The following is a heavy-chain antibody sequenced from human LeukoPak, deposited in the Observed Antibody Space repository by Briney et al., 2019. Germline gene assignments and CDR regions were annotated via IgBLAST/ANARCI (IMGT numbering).Heavy chain of an antibody. J-gene: IGHJ6*03. CDR1: GFTFDNYA. CDR2: ISWNSGSI. CDR3: AKDIRQWSYMDV. Sequence: PGGSLRLSCAASGFTFDNYAMHWVRQAPGKGLEWVSGISWNSGSIGYADSVKGRFTISRDNAKNSLYLQMNSLRAEDTALYYCAKDIRQWSYMDVWGKGTTVTISS. V-gene: IGHV3-9*01. D-gene: IGHD6-19*01.